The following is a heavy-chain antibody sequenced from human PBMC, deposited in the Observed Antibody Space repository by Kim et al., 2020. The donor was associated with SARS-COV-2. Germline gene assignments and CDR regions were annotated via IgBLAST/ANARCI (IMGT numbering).Heavy chain of an antibody. Sequence: SETLSLTCTVSGGSISSGGYYWSWIRQHPGKGLEWIGYIYYSGSTYYNPSLKSRVTISVDTSKNQFSLKLSSVTAADTAVYYCARRIITMIGDGGWFDPWGQGTLVTVSS. D-gene: IGHD3-22*01. CDR2: IYYSGST. J-gene: IGHJ5*02. CDR1: GGSISSGGYY. V-gene: IGHV4-31*03. CDR3: ARRIITMIGDGGWFDP.